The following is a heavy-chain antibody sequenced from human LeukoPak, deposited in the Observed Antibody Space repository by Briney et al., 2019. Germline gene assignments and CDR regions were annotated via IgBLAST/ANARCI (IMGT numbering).Heavy chain of an antibody. CDR1: GYTFTGYY. D-gene: IGHD3-3*01. Sequence: ASVKVSCKASGYTFTGYYMHWVRPAPGQGLEWMGWINPNSGGTNYAQKFQGRVTMTRDTSISTAYMELSRLRSDDTAVYYCARDNLITIFGVVIETDYYYYGMDVWGQGTTVTVSS. J-gene: IGHJ6*02. V-gene: IGHV1-2*02. CDR2: INPNSGGT. CDR3: ARDNLITIFGVVIETDYYYYGMDV.